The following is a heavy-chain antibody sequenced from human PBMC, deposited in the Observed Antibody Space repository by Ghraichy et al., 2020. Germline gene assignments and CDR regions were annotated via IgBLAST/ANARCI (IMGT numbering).Heavy chain of an antibody. CDR2: ISGSAGSA. Sequence: GGSLRLSCAASGFTFSSYAMTWVRQAPGKGLDWVSAISGSAGSAHYADFVKGRFTISRDNSENTLYLQMNSLRPEDTAIYYCAKDMRYSSSWYRGVDYWGTGTLVTVSS. CDR1: GFTFSSYA. J-gene: IGHJ4*02. D-gene: IGHD6-13*01. CDR3: AKDMRYSSSWYRGVDY. V-gene: IGHV3-23*01.